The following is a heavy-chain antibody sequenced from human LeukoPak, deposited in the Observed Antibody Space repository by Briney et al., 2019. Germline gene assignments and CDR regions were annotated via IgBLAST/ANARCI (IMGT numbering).Heavy chain of an antibody. V-gene: IGHV3-23*01. D-gene: IGHD6-13*01. J-gene: IGHJ5*02. CDR2: ISDSGDST. Sequence: GGSLRLSCAASGFTFSNYAMSWVRQAPGRGLEWVATISDSGDSTYYADSVKGRFTISRDNSKKTLYLQMNSLRAEDTAVYYCAKDAGPWGQGTLVTVSS. CDR1: GFTFSNYA. CDR3: AKDAGP.